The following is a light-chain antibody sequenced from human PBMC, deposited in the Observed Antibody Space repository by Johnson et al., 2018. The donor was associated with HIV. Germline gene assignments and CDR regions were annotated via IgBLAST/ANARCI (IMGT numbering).Light chain of an antibody. Sequence: HSVLTQPPSVSAAPGQKVAISCSGSSSNIESDYVSWYQQLPGTAPKLLIYDNNKRPSGIPDRFSASMSGTSATLDITGLQTGDEGDYYCGAWDSSLGAHYVFGTGTRVTVL. V-gene: IGLV1-51*01. CDR1: SSNIESDY. J-gene: IGLJ1*01. CDR2: DNN. CDR3: GAWDSSLGAHYV.